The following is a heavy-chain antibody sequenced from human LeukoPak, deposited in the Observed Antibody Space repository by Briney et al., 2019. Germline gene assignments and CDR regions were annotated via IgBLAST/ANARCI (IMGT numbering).Heavy chain of an antibody. D-gene: IGHD3-10*01. J-gene: IGHJ4*02. CDR2: ISSDGSNT. V-gene: IGHV3-30*18. CDR1: GFTFSNYG. Sequence: PGKSLRLSCAASGFTFSNYGMHWVRQAPGKGLEWEAVISSDGSNTYYADSVKGRFTISRDNSKNTLFLQMNSLRAEDTAVYYCAKDGLWFGDLAYFDYWGQGTLVTVSS. CDR3: AKDGLWFGDLAYFDY.